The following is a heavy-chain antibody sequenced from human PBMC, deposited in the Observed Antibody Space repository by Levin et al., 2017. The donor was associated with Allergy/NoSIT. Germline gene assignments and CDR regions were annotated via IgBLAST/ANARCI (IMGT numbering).Heavy chain of an antibody. CDR1: GFTLRNYA. V-gene: IGHV3-30*04. J-gene: IGHJ5*01. Sequence: SCAASGFTLRNYAMHWVRQAPGKGLEWVALVSYDGSSTHVADSVEGRFTISRDNSKNRLSLQMNSLRPEDTAVYYCARQLYSYSSGWFDFWGQGTLVTVSS. D-gene: IGHD6-19*01. CDR2: VSYDGSST. CDR3: ARQLYSYSSGWFDF.